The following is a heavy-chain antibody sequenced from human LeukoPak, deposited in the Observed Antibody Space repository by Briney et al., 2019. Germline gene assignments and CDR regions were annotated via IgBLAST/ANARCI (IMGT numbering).Heavy chain of an antibody. D-gene: IGHD5-18*01. V-gene: IGHV4-39*07. CDR3: AGGYSYGSTYYYMDV. Sequence: SETLSLTCTVSGGSISSSSSYWGWIRQPPGKGLEWIGSVYYSGSTYYNPSLKSRVTISVDTSKNQFSLKLSSVTAADTAVYYCAGGYSYGSTYYYMDVWGKGTTVTISS. CDR2: VYYSGST. J-gene: IGHJ6*03. CDR1: GGSISSSSSY.